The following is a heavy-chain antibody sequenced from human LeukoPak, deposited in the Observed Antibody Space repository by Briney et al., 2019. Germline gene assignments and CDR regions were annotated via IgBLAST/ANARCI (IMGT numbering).Heavy chain of an antibody. CDR1: GYSFTSYW. CDR2: ICPGDSDT. J-gene: IGHJ5*02. V-gene: IGHV5-51*01. Sequence: GESLKISCKGSGYSFTSYWIGWVRQMPGKGLEWMGIICPGDSDTRYSPSFQGQVTISADKSISTAYLQWSSLKASDTAMYYCARYCSGGSCYYGENNWFDPWGQGTLVTVSS. CDR3: ARYCSGGSCYYGENNWFDP. D-gene: IGHD2-15*01.